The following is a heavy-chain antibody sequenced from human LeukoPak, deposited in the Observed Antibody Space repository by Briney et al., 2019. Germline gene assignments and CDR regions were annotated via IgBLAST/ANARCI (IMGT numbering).Heavy chain of an antibody. D-gene: IGHD3-22*01. J-gene: IGHJ3*02. CDR2: ISSSSSYI. CDR3: ARTYYYDSSGYYSPRWAFDI. Sequence: GSLRPSCAASGFTFSSYSMNWVRQAPGKGLEWVSSISSSSSYIYYADSVKGRFTISRDNAKNSLYLQMNSLRAEDTAVYYCARTYYYDSSGYYSPRWAFDIWGQGTTVTVSS. CDR1: GFTFSSYS. V-gene: IGHV3-21*01.